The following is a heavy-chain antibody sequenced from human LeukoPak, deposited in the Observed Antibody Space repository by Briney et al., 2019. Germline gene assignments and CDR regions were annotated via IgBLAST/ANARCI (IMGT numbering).Heavy chain of an antibody. D-gene: IGHD5-12*01. CDR2: INWNGGST. Sequence: GGSLRLSCAASGFTFDDYGMSWVRQAPGKGLEWVSGINWNGGSTGYADSVKGRFTISRDNAKNSLYLQMNSLRAEDTALYYCAREGKPTTQPNFDYWGQGTLVTVSS. V-gene: IGHV3-20*04. J-gene: IGHJ4*02. CDR3: AREGKPTTQPNFDY. CDR1: GFTFDDYG.